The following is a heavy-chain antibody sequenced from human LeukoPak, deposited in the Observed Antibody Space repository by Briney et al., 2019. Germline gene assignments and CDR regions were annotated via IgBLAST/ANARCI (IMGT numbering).Heavy chain of an antibody. Sequence: GESLKISCKGSGYSFTTYWIGWVRQLPGKGLEWMGIIYPGDSDTRYSPSFQGQVTFSADKSISTAYLQWSSLKASDTAIYYCARALGYSSSWYQAWGQGTLVTVSS. CDR1: GYSFTTYW. CDR3: ARALGYSSSWYQA. CDR2: IYPGDSDT. V-gene: IGHV5-51*01. D-gene: IGHD6-13*01. J-gene: IGHJ4*02.